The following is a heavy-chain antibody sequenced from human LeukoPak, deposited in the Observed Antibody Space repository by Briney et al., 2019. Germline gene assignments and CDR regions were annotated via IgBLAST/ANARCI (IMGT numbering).Heavy chain of an antibody. J-gene: IGHJ3*02. CDR2: IYTSGNT. D-gene: IGHD7-27*01. Sequence: SETLCLTCTVSGDSISSGNYYWTWIRQPAGKGLEWIGRIYTSGNTNYNPSLKSQVTISMDTSKNQFSLNLNSVTAADTAVYYCARDRAGDSFDIWGQGTMVTVS. CDR1: GDSISSGNYY. V-gene: IGHV4-61*02. CDR3: ARDRAGDSFDI.